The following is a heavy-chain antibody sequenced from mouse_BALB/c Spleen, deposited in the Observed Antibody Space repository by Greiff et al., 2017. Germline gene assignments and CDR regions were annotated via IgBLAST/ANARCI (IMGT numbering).Heavy chain of an antibody. Sequence: QVQLQQSGAELARPGASVKLSCKASGYTFTSYWMQWVKQRPGQGLEWIGAIYPGDGDTRYTQKFKGKATLTADKSSSTAYMQLSSLASEDSAVYYCAREGPFDYWGQGTTLTVSS. J-gene: IGHJ2*01. CDR2: IYPGDGDT. D-gene: IGHD3-3*01. CDR1: GYTFTSYW. V-gene: IGHV1-87*01. CDR3: AREGPFDY.